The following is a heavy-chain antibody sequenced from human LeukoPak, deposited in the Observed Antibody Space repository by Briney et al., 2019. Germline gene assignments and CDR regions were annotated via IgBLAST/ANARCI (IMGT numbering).Heavy chain of an antibody. Sequence: GRSLRLSCAASGFTFSSYGMHWVRQAPGKGLEWVAVISYDGSNRYYADSVKGRFTISRDNSKNTLYLQMNSLRAEDTAVYYCAKDQVSSSGWYYYGMDVWGQGTTVTVSS. CDR1: GFTFSSYG. CDR3: AKDQVSSSGWYYYGMDV. J-gene: IGHJ6*02. CDR2: ISYDGSNR. V-gene: IGHV3-30*18. D-gene: IGHD6-19*01.